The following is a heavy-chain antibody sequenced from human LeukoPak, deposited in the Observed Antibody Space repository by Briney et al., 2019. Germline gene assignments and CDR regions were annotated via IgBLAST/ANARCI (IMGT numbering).Heavy chain of an antibody. CDR1: GYTFTSYG. CDR2: ISAYNGNT. J-gene: IGHJ5*02. V-gene: IGHV1-18*01. Sequence: ASVKVSCKASGYTFTSYGISWVRQAPGQGLEWMGWISAYNGNTNYAQKLQGRVTMTTDTSTSTAYMELRSLRSDDTAMYYCARQGNEWWSVNPNGWFDPWGQGTLVIVSS. CDR3: ARQGNEWWSVNPNGWFDP. D-gene: IGHD2-15*01.